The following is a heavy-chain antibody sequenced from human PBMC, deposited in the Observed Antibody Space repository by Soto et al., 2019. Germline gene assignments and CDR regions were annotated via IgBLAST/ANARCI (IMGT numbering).Heavy chain of an antibody. CDR3: ARIVGQQPDS. CDR2: TYYRSKWYN. Sequence: QVQLQQSGPGLVKPSQTLSLTCAISGDSVSSNTAAWNWIRQSPSRGLEWLGRTYYRSKWYNDYAVSVKXXIXIXXDTSKNRFSLQLNSVTPEDTAVYYCARIVGQQPDSWGQGTLVTVSS. J-gene: IGHJ4*02. V-gene: IGHV6-1*01. CDR1: GDSVSSNTAA. D-gene: IGHD2-21*01.